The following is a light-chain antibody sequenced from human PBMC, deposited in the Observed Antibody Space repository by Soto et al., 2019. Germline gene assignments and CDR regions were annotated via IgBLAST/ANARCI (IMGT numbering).Light chain of an antibody. J-gene: IGKJ1*01. CDR1: QSVRSN. CDR3: QQYNNWPRA. Sequence: EIVMTQSPATLSVSPGESATLSCRASQSVRSNLAWYQQKPGQAPRLLIYGASIRATGIPARFSGSGSGTEFTLSISSLQSEDFAVYYCQQYNNWPRAFGQGAKVEIK. V-gene: IGKV3-15*01. CDR2: GAS.